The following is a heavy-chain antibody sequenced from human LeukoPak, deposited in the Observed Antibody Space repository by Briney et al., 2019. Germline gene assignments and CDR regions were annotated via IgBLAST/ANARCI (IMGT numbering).Heavy chain of an antibody. Sequence: ASVKVSCKASGYTFTGYYIHWVRQAPGQGLEWMGWINPNSGGTNYAQKFQGRVTMTRDTSISRAYMELRRLRSDDTAVYYCASSSGSYQRIYYYYYMDVWGKGTTVTVSS. CDR1: GYTFTGYY. D-gene: IGHD3-10*01. J-gene: IGHJ6*03. V-gene: IGHV1-2*02. CDR2: INPNSGGT. CDR3: ASSSGSYQRIYYYYYMDV.